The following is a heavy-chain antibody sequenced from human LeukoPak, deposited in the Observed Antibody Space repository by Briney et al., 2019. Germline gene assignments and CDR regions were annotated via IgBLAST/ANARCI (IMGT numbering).Heavy chain of an antibody. D-gene: IGHD4-23*01. V-gene: IGHV1-69*01. Sequence: SVKVSCKASGGTFSSYAISWVRQAPGQGLDWMGGIIPIFGTANYAQKFQGRVTITADESTSTAYMELSSLRSEDTAVYYCATGAGVYGGNYFDYWGQGTLVTVSS. CDR1: GGTFSSYA. J-gene: IGHJ4*02. CDR3: ATGAGVYGGNYFDY. CDR2: IIPIFGTA.